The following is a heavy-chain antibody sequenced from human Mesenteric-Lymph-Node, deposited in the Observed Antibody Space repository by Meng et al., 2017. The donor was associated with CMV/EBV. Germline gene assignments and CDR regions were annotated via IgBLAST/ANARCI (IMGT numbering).Heavy chain of an antibody. CDR1: GFTFSSRG. V-gene: IGHV3-30*02. Sequence: GGSLRLSCAASGFTFSSRGMHWVRQAPGKGLEWVAFIQFDGSDINYGDSVKGRFTISRDNSKNTLYLQMNSLRTEDTALYYCVKDRGVPYYESLTGYSYFDYWGQGALVTVSS. D-gene: IGHD3-9*01. CDR3: VKDRGVPYYESLTGYSYFDY. J-gene: IGHJ4*02. CDR2: IQFDGSDI.